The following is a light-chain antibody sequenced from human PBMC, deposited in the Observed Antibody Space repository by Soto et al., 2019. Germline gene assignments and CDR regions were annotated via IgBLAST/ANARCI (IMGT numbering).Light chain of an antibody. V-gene: IGKV1-5*03. CDR2: KAS. Sequence: DSKITQCTDLASAPVGDRFTITLRASQSISRWLAWYQQKPGKAPKVLIYKASSLESGVPSRFSGSGSGTEFTLTISRLQTDDCATYSCQQYNSYWTLGQGTKVDIK. CDR1: QSISRW. CDR3: QQYNSYWT. J-gene: IGKJ1*01.